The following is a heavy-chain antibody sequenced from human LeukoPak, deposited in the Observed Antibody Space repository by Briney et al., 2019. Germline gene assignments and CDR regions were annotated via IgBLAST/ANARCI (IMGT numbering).Heavy chain of an antibody. J-gene: IGHJ6*03. CDR2: ILVDGSNK. Sequence: GRSLRPACAASGFSVSSYGIRWVRQAPGKWLGWVAFILVDGSNKSHVESVKGRFTISRDNSKNTLYLQMNSLRAEDTAVYYCARLLRPQRYCSGGSCYSSNYYYYYYMDVWGKGTTVTVSS. V-gene: IGHV3-30*03. CDR3: ARLLRPQRYCSGGSCYSSNYYYYYYMDV. CDR1: GFSVSSYG. D-gene: IGHD2-15*01.